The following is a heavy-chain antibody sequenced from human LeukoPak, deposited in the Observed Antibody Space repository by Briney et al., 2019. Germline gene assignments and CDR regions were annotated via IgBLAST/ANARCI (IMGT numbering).Heavy chain of an antibody. Sequence: SETLSLTCTVSGCAISSYYWSWIRQPPGKGLEWIGYIYYSGSTNYNPSLKSRVTISVDTSKNQFSLKLSSVTAADTAVYYCAREGDSTFDPWGQGTLVTVSS. J-gene: IGHJ5*02. CDR3: AREGDSTFDP. CDR1: GCAISSYY. CDR2: IYYSGST. D-gene: IGHD2/OR15-2a*01. V-gene: IGHV4-59*01.